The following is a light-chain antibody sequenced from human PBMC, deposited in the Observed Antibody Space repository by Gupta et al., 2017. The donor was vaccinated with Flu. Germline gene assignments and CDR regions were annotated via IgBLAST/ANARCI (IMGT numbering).Light chain of an antibody. CDR1: QSLLHSNGYNY. CDR2: LGS. CDR3: MQSLQTPRT. J-gene: IGKJ1*01. Sequence: DIVITQSPLSLPVTPGEPASISCRSSQSLLHSNGYNYLDWYLQKPGQSPQLLIYLGSNRASGVPDRFSGSGSGTDFTLKISRGEAEDVGVYYFMQSLQTPRTFGQGTKVEIK. V-gene: IGKV2-28*01.